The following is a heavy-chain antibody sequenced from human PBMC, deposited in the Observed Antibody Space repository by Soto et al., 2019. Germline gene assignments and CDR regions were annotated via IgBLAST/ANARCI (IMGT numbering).Heavy chain of an antibody. Sequence: QLQLQQSGPGLVKPSETLSLTCSVSGGSISSTGHSWGWIRQPPGKGLVRIGNIYYAGSPYYNPSLKGRVTISVDTSKNHFSLAWTSVTAADTAVYYCARLMGVVTVDYWGQGALVTVS. V-gene: IGHV4-39*02. CDR3: ARLMGVVTVDY. CDR1: GGSISSTGHS. D-gene: IGHD2-21*02. J-gene: IGHJ4*02. CDR2: IYYAGSP.